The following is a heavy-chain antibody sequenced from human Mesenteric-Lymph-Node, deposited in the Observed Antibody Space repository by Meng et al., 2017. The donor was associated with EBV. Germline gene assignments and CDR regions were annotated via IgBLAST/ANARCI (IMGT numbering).Heavy chain of an antibody. CDR3: ATTNYYGSGSYFG. CDR2: VYPSGST. CDR1: GDSHDNNHW. J-gene: IGHJ4*02. D-gene: IGHD3-10*01. Sequence: QVHLQESGPGLVKPSGTLSLTCVVSGDSHDNNHWWSWVRQTPGKGLEWIGEVYPSGSTNNNPSLKSRTTISLDKSRNQFSLKMRSVTAADTAVYYCATTNYYGSGSYFGCGQGTLVTVSS. V-gene: IGHV4-4*02.